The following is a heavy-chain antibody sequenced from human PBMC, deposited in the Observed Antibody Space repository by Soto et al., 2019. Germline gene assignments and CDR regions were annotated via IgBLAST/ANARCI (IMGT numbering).Heavy chain of an antibody. V-gene: IGHV1-18*01. CDR2: ISAYNYNT. D-gene: IGHD1-26*01. CDR1: GYTFTSYG. CDR3: ARVVGALGHWFDP. Sequence: QVQLVQSGAEVKKPGASVKVSCKASGYTFTSYGLSWVRQAPGQGLEWMGRISAYNYNTNYAQKLHGRVTMTTDTSTSTSYMELSSLRSDDTAVYYCARVVGALGHWFDPWGQGTLVTVSS. J-gene: IGHJ5*02.